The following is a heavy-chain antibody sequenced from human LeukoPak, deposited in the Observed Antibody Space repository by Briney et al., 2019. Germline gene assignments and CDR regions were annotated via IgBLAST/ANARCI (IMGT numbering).Heavy chain of an antibody. CDR1: GDCISSGGHY. D-gene: IGHD1-1*01. J-gene: IGHJ4*02. V-gene: IGHV4-31*03. Sequence: SETLSLTCTVSGDCISSGGHYWNWLRQRPGKGLEWIGYIFYTGSTYYNPSLKSRVTISVDTSKNQFSLKLSSVTAADTAVYYCARSPGIWNEYGRLEYWGQGALVTVSS. CDR2: IFYTGST. CDR3: ARSPGIWNEYGRLEY.